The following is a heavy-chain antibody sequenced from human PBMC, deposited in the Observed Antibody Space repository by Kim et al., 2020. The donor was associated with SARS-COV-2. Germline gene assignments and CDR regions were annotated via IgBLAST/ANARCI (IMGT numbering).Heavy chain of an antibody. V-gene: IGHV4-39*01. Sequence: SETLSLTCTVSGGSISSSSYYWGWIRQPPGKGLEWIGSIYYSVSTYYNPSLKSRVTISVDTSKNQFSLKLSSVTAADTAVYYCATLNYYDSSGQPWGDAFDIWGQGTMVTVSS. J-gene: IGHJ3*02. CDR3: ATLNYYDSSGQPWGDAFDI. CDR1: GGSISSSSYY. CDR2: IYYSVST. D-gene: IGHD3-22*01.